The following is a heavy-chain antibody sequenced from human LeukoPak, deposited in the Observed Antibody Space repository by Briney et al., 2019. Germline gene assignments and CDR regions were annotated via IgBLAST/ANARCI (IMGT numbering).Heavy chain of an antibody. CDR3: ARERDSVIEEYYGMDV. Sequence: GASVKVSCKASGYTFTSYGISWVRQAPGQGLEWMGWISAYNGNTNYAQKLQGRVTMTTDTSTSTAYMELRSLRSDDTAVYYCARERDSVIEEYYGMDVWGQGTTVTVSS. V-gene: IGHV1-18*01. J-gene: IGHJ6*02. CDR2: ISAYNGNT. CDR1: GYTFTSYG. D-gene: IGHD5/OR15-5a*01.